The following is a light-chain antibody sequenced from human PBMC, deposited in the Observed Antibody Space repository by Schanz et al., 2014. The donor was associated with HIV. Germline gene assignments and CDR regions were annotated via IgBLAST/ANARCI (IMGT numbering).Light chain of an antibody. J-gene: IGLJ3*02. CDR3: QIWDSSSDVV. Sequence: ELTPPPSVSVAPGKTASITCVANNLGSKSVHWYQQKPGQAPGLVIYYDTDRPSGIPERFSGSNSGHTATLTISRVEAGDEADYYCQIWDSSSDVVFGGGTKLTVL. CDR2: YDT. V-gene: IGLV3-21*04. CDR1: NLGSKS.